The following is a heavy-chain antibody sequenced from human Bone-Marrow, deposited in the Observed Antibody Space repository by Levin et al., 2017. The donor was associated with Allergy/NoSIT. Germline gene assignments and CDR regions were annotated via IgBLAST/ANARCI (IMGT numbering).Heavy chain of an antibody. J-gene: IGHJ4*02. CDR2: IYSVGTT. Sequence: GESLKISCAASGFTVSDNYMSWVRQPPGKGLEWVSLIYSVGTTHYADSVRGRFTISRDHSENTLYLQMNNVRADDTAVYYCARNPGAINWSWGQGTLVTVSS. CDR1: GFTVSDNY. D-gene: IGHD1-20*01. CDR3: ARNPGAINWS. V-gene: IGHV3-53*01.